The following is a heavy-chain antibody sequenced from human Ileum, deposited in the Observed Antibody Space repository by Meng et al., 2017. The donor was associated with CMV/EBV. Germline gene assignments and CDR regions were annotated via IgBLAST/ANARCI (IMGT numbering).Heavy chain of an antibody. J-gene: IGHJ4*02. V-gene: IGHV1-3*01. CDR1: GYSFISYS. CDR2: INGDNGNT. CDR3: AKGYYYDSIGFYPFDY. D-gene: IGHD3-22*01. Sequence: SGYSFISYSMHWVRQAPGQRLEWMCWINGDNGNTKYSEKFQDRVTITRDTSASTVYMDLSSLTSEDTAIYYCAKGYYYDSIGFYPFDYWGQGTLVTVSS.